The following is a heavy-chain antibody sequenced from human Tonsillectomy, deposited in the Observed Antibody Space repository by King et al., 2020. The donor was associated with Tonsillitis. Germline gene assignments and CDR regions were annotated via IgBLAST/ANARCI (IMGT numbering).Heavy chain of an antibody. D-gene: IGHD6-13*01. CDR2: IYDSGST. V-gene: IGHV4-59*01. J-gene: IGHJ4*02. CDR3: ARGSNIAAAGTGYYFDY. Sequence: VQLQESGPGLVKPSETLSLTCTVSGGSISSYYWSWIRQPPGKGLEWIGYIYDSGSTNYNPSLKSRGTISVDTSKNQLSLKLSSVTAADTAVYYCARGSNIAAAGTGYYFDYRGQGTLVTVSS. CDR1: GGSISSYY.